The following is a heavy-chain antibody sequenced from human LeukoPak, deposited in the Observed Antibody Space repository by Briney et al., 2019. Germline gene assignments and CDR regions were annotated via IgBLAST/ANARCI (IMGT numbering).Heavy chain of an antibody. D-gene: IGHD3-3*01. CDR1: GGSFSGYY. V-gene: IGHV4-34*01. CDR2: INHSGST. CDR3: ARELPSGRFLEWLLSNWFDP. Sequence: SETLSLTCAVYGGSFSGYYWSWIRQPPGKGLEWIGEINHSGSTNYNPSLKSRVTISVDASKNQFSLKLSSVTAADTAVYYCARELPSGRFLEWLLSNWFDPWGQGTLVTVSS. J-gene: IGHJ5*02.